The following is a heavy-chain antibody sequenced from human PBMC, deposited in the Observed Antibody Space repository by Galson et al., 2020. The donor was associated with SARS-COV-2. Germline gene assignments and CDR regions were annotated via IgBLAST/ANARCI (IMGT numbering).Heavy chain of an antibody. J-gene: IGHJ5*02. V-gene: IGHV4-39*01. CDR2: IYYSGST. D-gene: IGHD3-9*01. CDR1: GGSISSSSYY. CDR3: ASRNVLRYFDWLLSTGWFDP. Sequence: QASETLSLTCTVSGGSISSSSYYWGWIRQPPGKGLEWIGSIYYSGSTYYNPSLKSRVTISVDTSKNQFSLKLSSVTAADTAVYYCASRNVLRYFDWLLSTGWFDPWGQGTLVTVSS.